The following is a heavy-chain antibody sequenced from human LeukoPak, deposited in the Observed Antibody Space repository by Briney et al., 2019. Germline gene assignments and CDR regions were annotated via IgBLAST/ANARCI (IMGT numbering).Heavy chain of an antibody. CDR2: ISYDGSNK. Sequence: PGGSLRLSCAASGFTFSSYGMHWVRQAPGKGLKWVAVISYDGSNKYYADSVKGRFTISRDNSKNTLYLQMNSLRAEDTAVYYCAKGPRYDSSGYDDYYFDYWGQGTLVTVSS. V-gene: IGHV3-30*18. D-gene: IGHD3-22*01. J-gene: IGHJ4*02. CDR1: GFTFSSYG. CDR3: AKGPRYDSSGYDDYYFDY.